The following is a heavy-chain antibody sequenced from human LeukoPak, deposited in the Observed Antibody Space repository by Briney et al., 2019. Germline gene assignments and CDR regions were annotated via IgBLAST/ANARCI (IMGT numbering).Heavy chain of an antibody. D-gene: IGHD3-10*01. CDR2: IYYIGNT. Sequence: SETLSLTCTVSGGSISSYYCSWIRQPPGQGLEWIGYIYYIGNTNYKPSLQTRVTISVDTSKNQCSLKLSSVTAADTAVYYCARFPKGSGYFDYWGQGTLVTVSS. J-gene: IGHJ4*02. CDR3: ARFPKGSGYFDY. CDR1: GGSISSYY. V-gene: IGHV4-59*01.